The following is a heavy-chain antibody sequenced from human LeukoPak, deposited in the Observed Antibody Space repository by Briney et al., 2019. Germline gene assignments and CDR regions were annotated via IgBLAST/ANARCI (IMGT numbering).Heavy chain of an antibody. CDR3: ARCYYDSSGYYRLDY. Sequence: SVKVSRKASGGTFSRYAISWVRQAPGQGLEWMGGIIPIFGTAKYAQKLQGRVTNTTDESTSTTYRELSSLRSEETAVYYCARCYYDSSGYYRLDYWGQGTLVTVSS. V-gene: IGHV1-69*05. J-gene: IGHJ4*02. CDR1: GGTFSRYA. D-gene: IGHD3-22*01. CDR2: IIPIFGTA.